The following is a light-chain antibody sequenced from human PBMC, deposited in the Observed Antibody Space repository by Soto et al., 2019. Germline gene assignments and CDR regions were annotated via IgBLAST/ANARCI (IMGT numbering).Light chain of an antibody. V-gene: IGKV1-39*01. Sequence: DIQMTHSPSFLSASVGXXVTXPCRASQAISYYLNWYQQKPGTAPHXXSVCAKPLQSGGPSRFSGRGYGTDFTLTITTLQPADVGIYSCQQCPATPLTFGQGTRLDIK. CDR3: QQCPATPLT. J-gene: IGKJ5*01. CDR1: QAISYY. CDR2: CAK.